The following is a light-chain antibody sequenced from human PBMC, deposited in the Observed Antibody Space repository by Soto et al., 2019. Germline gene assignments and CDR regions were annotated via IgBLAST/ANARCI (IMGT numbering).Light chain of an antibody. CDR2: AAS. Sequence: QSALTQPASVSGSPGQSITISCTGTSSDIGDYNYVSWYQHHPGNAPKLIIYAASNRPPGVSNRFSGSKSGNTASLTISGLHAEDEAEYYCSSSTSTTTLLFGGGTKLTVL. CDR3: SSSTSTTTLL. CDR1: SSDIGDYNY. V-gene: IGLV2-14*01. J-gene: IGLJ2*01.